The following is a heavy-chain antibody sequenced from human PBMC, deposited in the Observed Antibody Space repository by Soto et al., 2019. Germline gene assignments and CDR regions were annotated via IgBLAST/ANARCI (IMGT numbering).Heavy chain of an antibody. CDR3: ATYHCRWLQFT. V-gene: IGHV1-46*01. Sequence: GASVKASCKASGYTFTSYSMHWVRQAPGQGLEWMGIINPSGGSTSYAQKFQGRVTMTRDTSTSTVYMELSSLRSEDTAVYYCATYHCRWLQFTWGQGPLVTVSS. D-gene: IGHD5-12*01. CDR1: GYTFTSYS. J-gene: IGHJ5*02. CDR2: INPSGGST.